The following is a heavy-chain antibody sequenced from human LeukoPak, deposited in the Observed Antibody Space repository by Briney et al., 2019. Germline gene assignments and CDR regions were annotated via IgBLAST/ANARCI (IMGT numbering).Heavy chain of an antibody. CDR3: ARDHDWYSSSSNPLSDDY. Sequence: GASVKVSCKASGYTFTSYGISWVRQAPGQGLEWMGWISAYNGNTNYAQKLQGRVTMTTDTSTSTAYMELRSLRSDDTAVYYCARDHDWYSSSSNPLSDDYWGQGTLVTVSS. J-gene: IGHJ4*02. CDR1: GYTFTSYG. CDR2: ISAYNGNT. D-gene: IGHD6-6*01. V-gene: IGHV1-18*01.